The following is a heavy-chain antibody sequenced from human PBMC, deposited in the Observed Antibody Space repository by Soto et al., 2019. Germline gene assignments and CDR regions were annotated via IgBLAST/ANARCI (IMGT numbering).Heavy chain of an antibody. J-gene: IGHJ6*02. CDR1: GFSVTTNY. CDR2: TFTGGST. Sequence: EVQLVETGGGLIQPGGSLRLSCLASGFSVTTNYIIWVRQPPGKGLEWVSTTFTGGSTHYADSVEGRFSICRDNSKNTVYLQRNNLRVDDTAVYYCAKKPPCSIQGWAFGMDVWGQGTTVSVSS. CDR3: AKKPPCSIQGWAFGMDV. D-gene: IGHD3-10*02. V-gene: IGHV3-53*02.